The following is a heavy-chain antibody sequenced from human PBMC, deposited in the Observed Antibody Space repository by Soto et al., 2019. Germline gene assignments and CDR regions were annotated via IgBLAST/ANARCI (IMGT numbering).Heavy chain of an antibody. CDR3: SKDKYFYDSSGDTLDY. Sequence: QVQVVESGGGVVQPGRSLRLSCAVSGFTFSDHAMHWVRQAPGKGLDWVAAISYDGSKKDYADSVKGRFNISRDNSKNTLFLQMNILRSEDTAFYYCSKDKYFYDSSGDTLDYCVQGTLVIVSS. J-gene: IGHJ4*02. D-gene: IGHD3-22*01. V-gene: IGHV3-30*18. CDR2: ISYDGSKK. CDR1: GFTFSDHA.